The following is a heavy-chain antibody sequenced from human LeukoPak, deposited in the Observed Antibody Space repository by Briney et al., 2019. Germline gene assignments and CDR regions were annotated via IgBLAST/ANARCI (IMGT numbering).Heavy chain of an antibody. CDR1: GFTFTNYT. CDR3: ARDAARIAVAGTPVDY. CDR2: ISTSGGTT. J-gene: IGHJ4*02. V-gene: IGHV3-23*01. D-gene: IGHD6-19*01. Sequence: GGSLRLSCAASGFTFTNYTMNWVRQAPRKGLEWVSIISTSGGTTYYADSVKGRFTISRDNSKNTLYLQMNSLRAEDTAVYYCARDAARIAVAGTPVDYWGQGTLVTVSS.